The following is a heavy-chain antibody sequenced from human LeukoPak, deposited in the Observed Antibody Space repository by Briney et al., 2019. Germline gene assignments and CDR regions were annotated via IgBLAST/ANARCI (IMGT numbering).Heavy chain of an antibody. CDR3: ARELGYCSGGSCYSFRLDDAFDI. Sequence: EASMKVSCKASGYTFTSYDINWVRQATGQGLEWMGWMNPNSGNTGYAQKFQGRVTMTRNTSISTAYMELSSLRSEDTAVYYCARELGYCSGGSCYSFRLDDAFDIWGQGTMVTVSS. V-gene: IGHV1-8*01. D-gene: IGHD2-15*01. CDR1: GYTFTSYD. CDR2: MNPNSGNT. J-gene: IGHJ3*02.